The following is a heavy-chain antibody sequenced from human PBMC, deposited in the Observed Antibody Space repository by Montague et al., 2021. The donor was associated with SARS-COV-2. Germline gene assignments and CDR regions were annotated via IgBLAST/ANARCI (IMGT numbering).Heavy chain of an antibody. D-gene: IGHD1-26*01. Sequence: SETLSLTCAVYGGSFGGYYWSWIRQPPGKGLEWIGEINHSGSTNYNPSLKSRVTISVDTSKNQFSLKLSSVTAADTAVYYYARGRVVGALAFYYYYGMDVWGQGTPVTVSS. V-gene: IGHV4-34*01. CDR2: INHSGST. CDR1: GGSFGGYY. J-gene: IGHJ6*02. CDR3: ARGRVVGALAFYYYYGMDV.